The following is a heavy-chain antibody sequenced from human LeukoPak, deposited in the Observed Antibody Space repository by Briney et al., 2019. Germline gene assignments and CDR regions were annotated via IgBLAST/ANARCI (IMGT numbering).Heavy chain of an antibody. Sequence: PSETLSLTCTVSGGSISSYYWSWVRQPAGKGLEWIGRIYSSGSTNYNPSLKSRVTMSVDTSKIQFSLKLSSVTAADTAVYYCARDRVTTSAYSYYYMDVWGKGTTVTVSS. CDR3: ARDRVTTSAYSYYYMDV. CDR2: IYSSGST. D-gene: IGHD4-11*01. CDR1: GGSISSYY. J-gene: IGHJ6*03. V-gene: IGHV4-4*07.